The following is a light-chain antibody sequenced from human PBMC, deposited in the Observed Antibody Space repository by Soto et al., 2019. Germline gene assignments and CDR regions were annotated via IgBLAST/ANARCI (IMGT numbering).Light chain of an antibody. Sequence: DIQMTQSPPTLSASVGDRVTITCRASQSVNSWLAWYQLKPGKAPKVLIYKASSLESGVPSRFSGSGSGTEFTLTISSLQPDDSATYYCQQYNNYLTFGQGTKVDIK. CDR2: KAS. J-gene: IGKJ1*01. CDR1: QSVNSW. V-gene: IGKV1-5*03. CDR3: QQYNNYLT.